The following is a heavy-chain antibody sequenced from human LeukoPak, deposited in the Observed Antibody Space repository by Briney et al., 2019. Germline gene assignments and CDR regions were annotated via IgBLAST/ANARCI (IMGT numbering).Heavy chain of an antibody. CDR1: GGSFSGYY. CDR2: INHSGST. Sequence: PSETLSLTCAVYGGSFSGYYWSWIRQPPGKGLEWIGEINHSGSTNYNPSLKSRVTISVDTSKNQFSLKLSSVTAADTAVYYCASTSRGCSGYVFDYWGQGTLVTVSS. J-gene: IGHJ4*02. D-gene: IGHD5-12*01. V-gene: IGHV4-34*01. CDR3: ASTSRGCSGYVFDY.